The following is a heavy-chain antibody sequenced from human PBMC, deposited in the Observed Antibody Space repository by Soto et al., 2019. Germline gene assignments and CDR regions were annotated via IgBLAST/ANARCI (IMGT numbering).Heavy chain of an antibody. D-gene: IGHD3-10*01. J-gene: IGHJ4*02. CDR1: GGTFSSYT. CDR3: ARELITMVRGGAFDY. CDR2: IIPILGIA. V-gene: IGHV1-69*04. Sequence: ASVKVSCKASGGTFSSYTISWVRQAPGQGLEWMGRIIPILGIANYAQKFQGRVTITADKSTSTAYMELSSLRSEDTAVYYCARELITMVRGGAFDYWGQGTLVTVSS.